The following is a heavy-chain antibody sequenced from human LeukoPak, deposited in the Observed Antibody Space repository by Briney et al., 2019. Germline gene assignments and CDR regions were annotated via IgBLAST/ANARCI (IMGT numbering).Heavy chain of an antibody. CDR1: GESSSAFF. J-gene: IGHJ4*02. Sequence: SETLSLTCAVYGESSSAFFWSWIRQSPGTGLEWIGEIDHRGSATYNPSLQSRLTISVDTSKNQFSLRLNSVTAADTGVYYCASRYLGMAAARCFDNWGQGTPVTVS. D-gene: IGHD6-6*01. V-gene: IGHV4-34*01. CDR2: IDHRGSA. CDR3: ASRYLGMAAARCFDN.